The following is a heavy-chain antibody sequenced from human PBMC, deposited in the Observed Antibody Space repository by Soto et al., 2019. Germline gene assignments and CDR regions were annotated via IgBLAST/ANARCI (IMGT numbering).Heavy chain of an antibody. Sequence: PGESLKISCKASGFNFGGSWIGWVRQMPGKGLEWMGIIYPGDSDTRYSPSFQGQVTISADKSISTAYLQWRSLKPSDTAKYYCARGGFIGTPHAYWGKGTRVTVSS. CDR3: ARGGFIGTPHAY. D-gene: IGHD1-7*01. CDR2: IYPGDSDT. J-gene: IGHJ4*02. CDR1: GFNFGGSW. V-gene: IGHV5-51*01.